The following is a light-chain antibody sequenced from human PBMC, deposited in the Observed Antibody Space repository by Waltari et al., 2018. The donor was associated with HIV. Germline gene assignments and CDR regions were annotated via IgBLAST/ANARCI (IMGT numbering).Light chain of an antibody. CDR2: GTS. V-gene: IGKV1-9*01. Sequence: DIQLTQSPSFLSASTRDRIPITCRASQNIDSYLVWYQQKPGRAPQVLIYGTSTLQSGVPSRFSGSGSGTEFALTITNVQPDDFATYYCQQVNGYPLTFGGGTKVEIK. CDR1: QNIDSY. CDR3: QQVNGYPLT. J-gene: IGKJ4*02.